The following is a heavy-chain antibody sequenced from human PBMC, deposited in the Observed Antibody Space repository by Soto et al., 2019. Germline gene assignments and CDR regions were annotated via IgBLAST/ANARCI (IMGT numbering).Heavy chain of an antibody. CDR1: GFTFSSYA. D-gene: IGHD3-3*01. CDR3: ARDGPIFGVVTYLYYGMDV. Sequence: GGSLRLSCAASGFTFSSYAMSWFRQAPGKGLEWVSAISGSGGSTYYADSVKGRFTISRDNSKNTLYLQMNSLRAEDTAVYYCARDGPIFGVVTYLYYGMDVWGQGTTVTVSS. V-gene: IGHV3-23*01. J-gene: IGHJ6*02. CDR2: ISGSGGST.